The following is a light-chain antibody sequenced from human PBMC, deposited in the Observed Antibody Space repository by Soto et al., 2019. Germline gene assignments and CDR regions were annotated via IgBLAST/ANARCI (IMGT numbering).Light chain of an antibody. CDR1: QGMTTY. CDR2: GAS. CDR3: QQYYSFLLT. J-gene: IGKJ4*01. Sequence: GDRVTNTCRASQGMTTYLARFQQKPGKVPKFVIYGASTLQSGVATRFGGSGSGTDFTLPISSLQPEDFATYYCQQYYSFLLTFGGGTKVEIK. V-gene: IGKV1-27*01.